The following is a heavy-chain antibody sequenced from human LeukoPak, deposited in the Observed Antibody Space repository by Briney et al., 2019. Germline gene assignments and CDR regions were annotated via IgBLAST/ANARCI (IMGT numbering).Heavy chain of an antibody. Sequence: GSLRLSCAASGFTVSNNYMSWIRQPPGKGLEWIGEINHSGSTNYNPSLKSRVTISVDTSKNQFSLKLSSVTAADTAVYYCARGQPAGGWGQGTLVTVSS. CDR1: GFTVSNNY. D-gene: IGHD1-14*01. CDR3: ARGQPAGG. V-gene: IGHV4-34*01. CDR2: INHSGST. J-gene: IGHJ4*02.